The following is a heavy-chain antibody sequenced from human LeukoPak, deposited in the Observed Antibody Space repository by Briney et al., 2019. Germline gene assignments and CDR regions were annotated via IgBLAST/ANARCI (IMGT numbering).Heavy chain of an antibody. CDR1: GFTFNNYG. CDR2: ISYDGRNI. Sequence: GKSLRLSCAASGFTFNNYGMHWVRQAPGKGLEWVAVISYDGRNIHYPDSVKGRFTISRDNSKNTLYLQMNSLRAEDTAVYYCARGTWGSRNFDYWGQGTLVTVSS. V-gene: IGHV3-30*03. J-gene: IGHJ4*02. CDR3: ARGTWGSRNFDY. D-gene: IGHD7-27*01.